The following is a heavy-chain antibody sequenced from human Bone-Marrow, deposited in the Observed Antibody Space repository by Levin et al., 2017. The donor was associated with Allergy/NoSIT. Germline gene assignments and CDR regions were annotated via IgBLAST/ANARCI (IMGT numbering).Heavy chain of an antibody. V-gene: IGHV3-74*01. D-gene: IGHD3-22*01. CDR1: GFSFSAFW. CDR2: VHSDGSST. Sequence: GESLRLSCVASGFSFSAFWMHWVRQAPGKGLVWVSRVHSDGSSTDYADFVKGRFTISRDNAKNTVYLQMNSLRPEDTAVYYCARGGSGCFDYWGQGVPVTVSS. J-gene: IGHJ4*02. CDR3: ARGGSGCFDY.